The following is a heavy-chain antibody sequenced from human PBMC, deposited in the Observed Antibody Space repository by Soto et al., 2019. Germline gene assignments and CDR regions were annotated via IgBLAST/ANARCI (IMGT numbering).Heavy chain of an antibody. CDR1: GFTFSSYA. D-gene: IGHD2-15*01. CDR2: ISGSGGST. CDR3: AKAAVDIVVVTNYFDY. V-gene: IGHV3-23*01. J-gene: IGHJ4*02. Sequence: EVQLLESGGGLVQPGGSPRLSCAASGFTFSSYAMSWVRQAPGKGLEWVSAISGSGGSTYYADSVKGRFTISRDNSKNTLYLQMNSLRAEDTAVYYCAKAAVDIVVVTNYFDYWGQGTLVTVSS.